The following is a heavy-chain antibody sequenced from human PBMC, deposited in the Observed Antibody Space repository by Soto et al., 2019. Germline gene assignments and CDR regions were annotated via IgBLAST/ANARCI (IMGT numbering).Heavy chain of an antibody. J-gene: IGHJ4*02. V-gene: IGHV4-4*02. Sequence: SETLSLTCAVSGGSISSSNWWSWVRQPPGKGLEWIGEIYHSGSTNYNPSLKSRVTISVDKSKNQFSLKLSSVTAADTAVYYCARVPSIAARPSDYWGQGTLVTVSS. D-gene: IGHD6-6*01. CDR3: ARVPSIAARPSDY. CDR2: IYHSGST. CDR1: GGSISSSNW.